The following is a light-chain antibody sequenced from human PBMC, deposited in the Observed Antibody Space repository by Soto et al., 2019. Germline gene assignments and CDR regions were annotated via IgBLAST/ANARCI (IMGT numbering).Light chain of an antibody. J-gene: IGKJ4*01. CDR1: QSVSSN. Sequence: EIVMTQSPATLSVSPGERATLSCRASQSVSSNLAWYQQKPGQAPRLLIYGASTRATGTPARFSGSGSAIEFTLTISSLQSDDFAAYYCPQYNTWPPALTFGGGTKVEIK. CDR3: PQYNTWPPALT. V-gene: IGKV3-15*01. CDR2: GAS.